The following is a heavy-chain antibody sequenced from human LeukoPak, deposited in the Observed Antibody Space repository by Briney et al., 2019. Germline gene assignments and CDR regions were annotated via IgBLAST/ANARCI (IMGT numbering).Heavy chain of an antibody. CDR3: ARRSWYYGSGSYSEASFYYYYMDV. D-gene: IGHD3-10*01. J-gene: IGHJ6*03. V-gene: IGHV3-11*06. Sequence: ADSVKGRFTISRDNAKNSLYLQMNSLRVEDTAVYYCARRSWYYGSGSYSEASFYYYYMDVWGKGTTVTISS.